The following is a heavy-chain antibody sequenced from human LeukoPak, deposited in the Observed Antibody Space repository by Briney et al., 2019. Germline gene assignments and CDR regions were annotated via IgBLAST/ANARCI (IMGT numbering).Heavy chain of an antibody. CDR1: GGSISRNC. J-gene: IGHJ3*02. Sequence: PWETLSLTCTVSGGSISRNCWSWIRQPAGKGLEYIGRISTTGTTNYNPSLKGRVTMSVDTSRNQFSLVVSSVTTADTALYYCARVLLPAAFGAFDIWGQGTTVTVSS. D-gene: IGHD2-2*01. V-gene: IGHV4-4*07. CDR3: ARVLLPAAFGAFDI. CDR2: ISTTGTT.